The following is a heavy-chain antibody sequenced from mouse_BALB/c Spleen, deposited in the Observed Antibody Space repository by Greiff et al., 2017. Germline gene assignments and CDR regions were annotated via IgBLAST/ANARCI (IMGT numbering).Heavy chain of an antibody. V-gene: IGHV5-17*02. J-gene: IGHJ1*01. CDR3: ASPYFDV. CDR1: GFTFSSFG. CDR2: ISSGSSTI. Sequence: EVHLVESGGGLVQPGGSRKLSCAASGFTFSSFGMHWVRQAPEKGLEWVAYISSGSSTIYYADTVKGRFTISRDNPKNTLFLQMTSLRSEDTAMYYCASPYFDVWGAGTTVTVSS.